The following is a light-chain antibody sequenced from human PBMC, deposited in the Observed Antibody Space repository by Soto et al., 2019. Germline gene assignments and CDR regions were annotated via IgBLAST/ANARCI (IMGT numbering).Light chain of an antibody. CDR3: QKYNSWPPFT. V-gene: IGKV3-15*01. Sequence: EIVMTQSPATLSVSPGERVTLSCRASQSVSRSLAWYQQKPGQAPRLLIYGASTRATGIPARLSGSGSGTEFTRTSSGVQSEAVAGYYCQKYNSWPPFTFGPGTKVDIK. J-gene: IGKJ3*01. CDR1: QSVSRS. CDR2: GAS.